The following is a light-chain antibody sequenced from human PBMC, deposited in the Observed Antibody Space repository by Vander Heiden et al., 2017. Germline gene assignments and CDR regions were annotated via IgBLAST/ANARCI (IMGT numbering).Light chain of an antibody. CDR1: QSVLYSSNNKNY. Sequence: DIVMAQSPDSLAVSLGERATINCKSSQSVLYSSNNKNYLAWYQQKPGQPPKLLIYWVSTRESGVPDRFSGSGSGTDFTLSISSLQAEDVAVYYCLQDASTTPTFGQGTRLEIK. V-gene: IGKV4-1*01. CDR2: WVS. J-gene: IGKJ5*01. CDR3: LQDASTTPT.